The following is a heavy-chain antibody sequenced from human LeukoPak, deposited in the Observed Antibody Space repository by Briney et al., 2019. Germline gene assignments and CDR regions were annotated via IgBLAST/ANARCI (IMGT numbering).Heavy chain of an antibody. CDR2: ISYDGSNK. D-gene: IGHD3-10*01. CDR3: ATYYYGSGSKKGEYYFDY. V-gene: IGHV3-30*04. J-gene: IGHJ4*02. Sequence: GGSLRLSCAASGFTFSSYAMHWVRQAPGKGLEWVAVISYDGSNKYYADSVKGRFTISRDNSKYTLYLQMNSLRAEDTAVYYCATYYYGSGSKKGEYYFDYWGQGTLVTVSS. CDR1: GFTFSSYA.